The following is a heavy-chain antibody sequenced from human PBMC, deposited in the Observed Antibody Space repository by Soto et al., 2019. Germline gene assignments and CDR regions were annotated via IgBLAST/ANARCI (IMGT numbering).Heavy chain of an antibody. CDR1: GGSISSYY. Sequence: PXXTLSLTCTVSGGSISSYYWSWIRQPPGXGXXXXXXXXXSGXTKSXXXXXXXXXXXXXTPXKKLYMNMNSVTDEDTAVYFCATRPLGYFDYWGRGTQVTVPQ. V-gene: IGHV4-59*08. J-gene: IGHJ4*02. CDR2: XXXSGXT. CDR3: ATRPLGYFDY. D-gene: IGHD6-13*01.